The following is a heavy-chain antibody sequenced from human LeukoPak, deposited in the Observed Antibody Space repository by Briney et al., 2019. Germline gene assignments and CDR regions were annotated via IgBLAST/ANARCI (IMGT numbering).Heavy chain of an antibody. CDR2: ISGSGDFT. CDR1: GFTFSSYA. Sequence: PGGSLRLSCAASGFTFSSYAMSWVRQAPGKGLEWVSVISGSGDFTFYADSVKGRFTIARDNAKNSLYLQLNSLRAEDTALYYCARGGTVGATRPYDYWGLGTLVTVSS. V-gene: IGHV3-23*01. D-gene: IGHD1-26*01. CDR3: ARGGTVGATRPYDY. J-gene: IGHJ4*02.